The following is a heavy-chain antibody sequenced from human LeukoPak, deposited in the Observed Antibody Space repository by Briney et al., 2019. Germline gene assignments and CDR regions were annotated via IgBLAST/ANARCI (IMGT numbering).Heavy chain of an antibody. CDR1: GGSFSGFY. CDR3: ARGLGEGYPDH. V-gene: IGHV4-34*01. J-gene: IGHJ4*02. Sequence: SETLSLTCAVHGGSFSGFYWIWMRQPPGKGPEWIGEIFPGGRINYNPSLQSRVTISGDTSKNQFSLKVSSVTAAATAVYYCARGLGEGYPDHWGQGTVVTVSP. D-gene: IGHD5-12*01. CDR2: IFPGGRI.